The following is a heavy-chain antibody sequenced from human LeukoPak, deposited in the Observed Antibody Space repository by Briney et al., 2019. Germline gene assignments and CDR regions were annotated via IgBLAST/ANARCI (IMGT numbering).Heavy chain of an antibody. Sequence: SETLSLTCTVSGGSISSGGYYWSWIRQHPGKGLEWIGYIYYSGSTYYNPSLKSRVTISVDASKNQFSLKLSSVTAADTAVYYCARDYGDYGFDYWGQGTLVTVSS. J-gene: IGHJ4*02. CDR1: GGSISSGGYY. CDR2: IYYSGST. D-gene: IGHD4-17*01. CDR3: ARDYGDYGFDY. V-gene: IGHV4-31*03.